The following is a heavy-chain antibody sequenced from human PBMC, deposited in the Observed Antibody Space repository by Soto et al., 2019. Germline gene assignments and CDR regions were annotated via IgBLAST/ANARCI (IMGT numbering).Heavy chain of an antibody. J-gene: IGHJ4*02. CDR2: IYYSGST. D-gene: IGHD3-10*01. Sequence: SETLSLTCTVSGGSISSGGYYWSWIRQHPGKGLEWIGYIYYSGSTYYNPSLKSRVTISVDTSKNQFSLKLSSVTAADTAVYYCARGVYNGRAFACYFDYWGQGTLVTVSS. CDR3: ARGVYNGRAFACYFDY. V-gene: IGHV4-31*03. CDR1: GGSISSGGYY.